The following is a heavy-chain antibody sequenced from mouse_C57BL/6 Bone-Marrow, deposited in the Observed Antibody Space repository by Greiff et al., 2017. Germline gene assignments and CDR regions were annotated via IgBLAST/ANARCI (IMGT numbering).Heavy chain of an antibody. Sequence: QVQLQQPGAELVKPGASVKLSCKASGYTFTSYWMQWVKQRPGQGLEWIGEIDPSDSSTNYNQKFKGKATLTVDTSSSTAYMQLSSLTAEKAAVYYCAIDYGNQTYWGQGTLVTVSA. D-gene: IGHD2-1*01. CDR3: AIDYGNQTY. CDR1: GYTFTSYW. CDR2: IDPSDSST. J-gene: IGHJ3*01. V-gene: IGHV1-50*01.